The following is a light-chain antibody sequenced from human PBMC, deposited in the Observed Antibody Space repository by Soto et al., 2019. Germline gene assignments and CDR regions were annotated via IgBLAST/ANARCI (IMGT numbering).Light chain of an antibody. CDR3: SSYTSSITYV. Sequence: QSVLTQPASVSGSPGQSITLSCTGTSSDVGGYHYVSWYQQYPGKAPKVMIYDVSNRPSGVSNRFSGSKSGTTASLTISGLQAEDEADYYCSSYTSSITYVFGTGTKLTVL. CDR2: DVS. J-gene: IGLJ1*01. CDR1: SSDVGGYHY. V-gene: IGLV2-14*01.